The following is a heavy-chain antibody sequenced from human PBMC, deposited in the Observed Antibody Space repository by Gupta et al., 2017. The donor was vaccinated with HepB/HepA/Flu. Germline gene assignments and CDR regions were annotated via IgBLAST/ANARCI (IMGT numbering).Heavy chain of an antibody. V-gene: IGHV4-39*01. CDR2: IYYSGST. J-gene: IGHJ4*02. CDR3: ARHAATFYYDTLGFDY. D-gene: IGHD3-22*01. CDR1: DGYISSSSYY. Sequence: QLQLQESGPGLVKPPETLSLTCTVSDGYISSSSYYWGWIRQPPGKGLEWIGSIYYSGSTYYNPSLKSRVTISVDTSKNQFSLKLSSVTAANTAVYYCARHAATFYYDTLGFDYWGQVTLVTVSS.